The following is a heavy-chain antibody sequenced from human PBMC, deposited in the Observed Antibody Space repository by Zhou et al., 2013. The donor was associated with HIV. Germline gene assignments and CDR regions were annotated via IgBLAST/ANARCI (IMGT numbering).Heavy chain of an antibody. CDR2: IDPSGGNT. Sequence: QVQLVQSGAEVKKPGASVKVSCKASGYTFSSYYMHWVRQAPGQGLEWMGIIDPSGGNTVYAHKFQGRVTMTRDTSTSTIYMELSSLRCEDTAVYYCARGGAYCGGDCYSAYLDSWGQGTLVTVSS. CDR1: GYTFSSYY. CDR3: ARGGAYCGGDCYSAYLDS. J-gene: IGHJ4*02. V-gene: IGHV1-46*01. D-gene: IGHD2-21*01.